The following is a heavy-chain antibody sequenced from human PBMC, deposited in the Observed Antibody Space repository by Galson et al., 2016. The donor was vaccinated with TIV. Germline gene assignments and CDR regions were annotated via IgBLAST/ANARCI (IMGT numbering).Heavy chain of an antibody. CDR1: GDTFSTYP. V-gene: IGHV1-69*01. CDR2: FLPLFGTA. CDR3: ANDRNTAMDTYHYYYGMDV. D-gene: IGHD5-18*01. Sequence: SCKASGDTFSTYPFNWVRQAPGQGLEWVGGFLPLFGTANYAQMFQGRVTITADESTSTLYMEVSSLRSEDTAVYYCANDRNTAMDTYHYYYGMDVWGQGTTVIVSS. J-gene: IGHJ6*02.